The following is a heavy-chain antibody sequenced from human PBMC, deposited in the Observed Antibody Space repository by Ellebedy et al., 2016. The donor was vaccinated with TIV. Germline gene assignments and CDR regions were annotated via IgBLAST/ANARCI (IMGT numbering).Heavy chain of an antibody. Sequence: SETLSLTXAVYGGSFSGYYWSWIRQPPGKGLEWIGEINHSGSTNYNPSLKSRVTISVDTSKNQFSLKLSSVTAADTAVYYCARGGAGQLLRKYQQLVRVTISYYYMDVWGKGTTVTVSS. D-gene: IGHD6-13*01. CDR1: GGSFSGYY. CDR3: ARGGAGQLLRKYQQLVRVTISYYYMDV. V-gene: IGHV4-34*01. J-gene: IGHJ6*03. CDR2: INHSGST.